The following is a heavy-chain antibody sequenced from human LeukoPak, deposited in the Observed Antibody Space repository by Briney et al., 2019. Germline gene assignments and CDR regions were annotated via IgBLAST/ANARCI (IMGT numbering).Heavy chain of an antibody. D-gene: IGHD3-3*01. CDR1: GFTFSGSA. J-gene: IGHJ6*03. Sequence: PGGSLKLSCAASGFTFSGSAMHWVRQASGKGLEWVGRIRSKANSYATAYAASVKGRFTISRDDSKNTAYLQMNSLKTEDTAVYYSTREYDFWSGYRYYYYYYYMDVWGKGTTVTVSS. V-gene: IGHV3-73*01. CDR2: IRSKANSYAT. CDR3: TREYDFWSGYRYYYYYYYMDV.